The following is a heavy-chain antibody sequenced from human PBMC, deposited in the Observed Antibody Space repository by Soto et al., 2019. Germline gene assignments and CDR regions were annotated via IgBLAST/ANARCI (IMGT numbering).Heavy chain of an antibody. Sequence: ASVKVSCMASGYSFTSYYMHWVRQAPGQGLEWMGIINPSGGSTTYAQKFQGRVTMTRDTSTSTVYMELSSLRSEDTAVYYCAKGIAVAGRYFDYWGQGTLVTVSS. CDR1: GYSFTSYY. J-gene: IGHJ4*02. V-gene: IGHV1-46*01. CDR3: AKGIAVAGRYFDY. D-gene: IGHD6-19*01. CDR2: INPSGGST.